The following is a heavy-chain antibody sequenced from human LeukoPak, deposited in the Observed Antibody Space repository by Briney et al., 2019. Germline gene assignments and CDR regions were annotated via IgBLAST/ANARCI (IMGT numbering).Heavy chain of an antibody. D-gene: IGHD4-17*01. Sequence: SETLSLTCTVSGGSISSYYWSWIRQPPGKGLEWIGYIYYSGSTNYNPSLKSRVTISVDTSKNQFSLKLSSVTAADTAVYYCASDDGETGNDAFDIWGQGTMVTVSS. J-gene: IGHJ3*02. CDR3: ASDDGETGNDAFDI. V-gene: IGHV4-59*01. CDR1: GGSISSYY. CDR2: IYYSGST.